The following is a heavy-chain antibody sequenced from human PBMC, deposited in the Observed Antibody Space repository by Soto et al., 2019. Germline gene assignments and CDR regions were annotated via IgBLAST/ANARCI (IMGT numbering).Heavy chain of an antibody. Sequence: PGESLKISCKGSGYSFSSYWITWVRQMPGKGLEWMGRLDPSDSYTNYSPSFQGHVTISADKSISTAYLQWSSLKASDTAMYYCARQAIFGVIIIAFDIWGQGTMVTVSS. CDR2: LDPSDSYT. J-gene: IGHJ3*02. CDR3: ARQAIFGVIIIAFDI. CDR1: GYSFSSYW. V-gene: IGHV5-10-1*01. D-gene: IGHD3-3*01.